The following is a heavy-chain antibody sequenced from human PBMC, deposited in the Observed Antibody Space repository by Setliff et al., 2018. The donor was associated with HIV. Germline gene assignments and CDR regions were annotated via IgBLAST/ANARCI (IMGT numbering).Heavy chain of an antibody. CDR3: ARSNPGITAGLLAY. D-gene: IGHD6-13*01. CDR1: GASFSGYF. CDR2: INHAGST. J-gene: IGHJ4*02. Sequence: SETLSLTCTLYGASFSGYFWSWIRQPPGKGLEWIGEINHAGSTNFNPSLKGRVTISVDMSKRQFSLHLTSVTAADTAVYYCARSNPGITAGLLAYWGPGTLVTVSS. V-gene: IGHV4-34*01.